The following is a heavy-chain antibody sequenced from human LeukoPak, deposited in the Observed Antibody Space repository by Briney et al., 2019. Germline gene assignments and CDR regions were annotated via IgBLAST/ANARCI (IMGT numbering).Heavy chain of an antibody. J-gene: IGHJ4*02. D-gene: IGHD2-2*01. CDR2: ITPYNGHT. CDR3: ARVWGYCGNTNCYQSFDY. CDR1: GYTFTSYG. Sequence: ASVKVSCKASGYTFTSYGISWVRQAPGQGLEWMGGITPYNGHTNYAQKIQGRVTMTTDTSTSTAYMGLRSLRSDDTAVYYCARVWGYCGNTNCYQSFDYWGQGTLVTVSS. V-gene: IGHV1-18*01.